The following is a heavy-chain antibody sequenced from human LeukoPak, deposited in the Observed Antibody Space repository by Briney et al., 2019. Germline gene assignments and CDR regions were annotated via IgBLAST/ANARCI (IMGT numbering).Heavy chain of an antibody. CDR2: IYPGDSDT. V-gene: IGHV5-51*01. CDR1: GYTFAKYW. J-gene: IGHJ4*02. CDR3: ARRFGERLYSNDVAFDS. D-gene: IGHD4-11*01. Sequence: GESLQISCQASGYTFAKYWIGWVRHMPGKGLEWMGIIYPGDSDTRYGPSFQGQVTISVDKSINTAYLQWIRLKAADTAMYYCARRFGERLYSNDVAFDSWGQGTLVTVSS.